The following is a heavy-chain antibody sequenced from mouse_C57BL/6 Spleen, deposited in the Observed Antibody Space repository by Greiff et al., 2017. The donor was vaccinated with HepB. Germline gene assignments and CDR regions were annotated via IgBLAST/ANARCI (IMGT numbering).Heavy chain of an antibody. D-gene: IGHD2-3*01. CDR3: AREGYEVHFDY. Sequence: VQLQQSVAELVRPGASVKLSCTASGFNIKNTYMHWVKQRPEQGLEWIGRIDPANGNTKYAPKFQARATIAADTSSKAAYLPSSSLTSEDTAIYCGAREGYEVHFDYWGQGTTLTVSS. J-gene: IGHJ2*01. CDR2: IDPANGNT. CDR1: GFNIKNTY. V-gene: IGHV14-3*01.